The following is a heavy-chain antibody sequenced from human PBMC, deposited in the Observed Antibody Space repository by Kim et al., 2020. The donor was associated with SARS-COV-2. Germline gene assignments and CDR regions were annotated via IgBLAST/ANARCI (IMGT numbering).Heavy chain of an antibody. D-gene: IGHD3-16*01. Sequence: GNGNPRYSQKFQGRVTCTTDTSASTAYMELSFLRSEDSAVYYCLGGFYFDYWGQGTLVTVSS. CDR3: LGGFYFDY. CDR2: GNGNP. J-gene: IGHJ4*02. V-gene: IGHV1-3*01.